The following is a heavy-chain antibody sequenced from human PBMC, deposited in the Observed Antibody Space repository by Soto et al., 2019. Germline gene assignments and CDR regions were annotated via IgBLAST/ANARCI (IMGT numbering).Heavy chain of an antibody. J-gene: IGHJ4*02. V-gene: IGHV3-7*05. CDR2: IKQDGSEK. CDR1: GFTFSSYW. CDR3: ARGGSIAVAGTFDY. Sequence: GGSLRLSCAASGFTFSSYWMSWVRQAPGKGLEWVANIKQDGSEKYYVDSVKGRFTISRDNAKNSLYLQMNSLRAEDTAVYYCARGGSIAVAGTFDYWGQGTLVTVSS. D-gene: IGHD6-19*01.